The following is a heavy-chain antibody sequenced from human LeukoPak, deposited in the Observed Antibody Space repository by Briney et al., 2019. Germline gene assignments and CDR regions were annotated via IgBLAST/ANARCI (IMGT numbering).Heavy chain of an antibody. D-gene: IGHD6-13*01. CDR3: ARDRTAAAGAAWWFDP. J-gene: IGHJ5*02. Sequence: PGGSLRLSCAASGFTFSTYSMNWDRQAPGKGLEWVSSISSSSSTIYNADSVKGRFTISRDNAKTSLYLQMNSLRAEDTAVYYCARDRTAAAGAAWWFDPWGQGTLVTVSS. V-gene: IGHV3-48*01. CDR2: ISSSSSTI. CDR1: GFTFSTYS.